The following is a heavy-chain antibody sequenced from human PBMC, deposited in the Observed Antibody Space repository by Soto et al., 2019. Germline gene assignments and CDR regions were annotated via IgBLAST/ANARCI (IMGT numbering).Heavy chain of an antibody. D-gene: IGHD2-21*02. V-gene: IGHV1-46*01. CDR2: INPNGGYT. CDR1: GYDFFKYN. J-gene: IGHJ4*02. CDR3: TRADSDVVILPDVRPLFDL. Sequence: QVQLVQSGAEVKKPGASVKVSCKTSGYDFFKYNMHWVRQAPGQGLEWMGVINPNGGYTRHAQKFQGRVIMTRDTSSKIVYMELSGLTSADTVMYYCTRADSDVVILPDVRPLFDLWGQGALVTVSS.